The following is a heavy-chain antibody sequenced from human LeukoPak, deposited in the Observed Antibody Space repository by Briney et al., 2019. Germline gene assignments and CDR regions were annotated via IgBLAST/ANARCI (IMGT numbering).Heavy chain of an antibody. CDR3: AKGGYTYDWGGYFDY. CDR2: ISHDGSNK. Sequence: GGSLRLSCAVSGFTLSLFGMHWVRQAPGKGLEWVAVISHDGSNKYPADSVKGRFTISRGSSKNTLYLQMNSLRVEDTAVYYCAKGGYTYDWGGYFDYWGQGTLVTVSS. CDR1: GFTLSLFG. V-gene: IGHV3-30*18. D-gene: IGHD5-18*01. J-gene: IGHJ4*02.